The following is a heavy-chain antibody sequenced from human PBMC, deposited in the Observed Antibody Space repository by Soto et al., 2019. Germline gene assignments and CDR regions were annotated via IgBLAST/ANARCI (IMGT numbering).Heavy chain of an antibody. J-gene: IGHJ4*02. Sequence: GGSLRLSCAASGFTFSSYAMSWVRQAPGKGLEWVSAISGSGGSTYYADSVKGRFTISRANSKNTLYLQMNSLRAEDTAVYYCAKDAPGGYYDSSGYYYDGFDYWGQGTLVTVSS. V-gene: IGHV3-23*01. D-gene: IGHD3-22*01. CDR2: ISGSGGST. CDR3: AKDAPGGYYDSSGYYYDGFDY. CDR1: GFTFSSYA.